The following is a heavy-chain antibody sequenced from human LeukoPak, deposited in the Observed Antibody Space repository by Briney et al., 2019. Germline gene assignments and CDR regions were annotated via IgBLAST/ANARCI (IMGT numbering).Heavy chain of an antibody. CDR2: IYTSGST. CDR1: GSSISSYY. CDR3: ARDAGDPFDY. V-gene: IGHV4-4*07. Sequence: SETLSLTCTVSGSSISSYYWSWIRQPAGKGLEWIGRIYTSGSTNYNPSLKSRVTMSVDTSKNRFSLNLSSVSAADTAVYYCARDAGDPFDYWGQGILVTVSS. D-gene: IGHD4-17*01. J-gene: IGHJ4*02.